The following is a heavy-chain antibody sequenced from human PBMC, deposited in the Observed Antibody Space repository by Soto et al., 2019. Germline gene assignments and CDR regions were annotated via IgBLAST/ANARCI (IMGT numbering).Heavy chain of an antibody. J-gene: IGHJ3*01. CDR1: GVPFHDYV. V-gene: IGHV3-9*01. D-gene: IGHD1-26*01. CDR2: ISYNSRVI. CDR3: VTPNSDSFSEGFNL. Sequence: EVKLVESGGGLVQPGRSLRLSCAASGVPFHDYVMHWVRQAPGKGLEWVSGISYNSRVIDYADSVKGRFTISRDNAENSLYLQMNSLTPEDTALYYCVTPNSDSFSEGFNLWGQGTMVTVSS.